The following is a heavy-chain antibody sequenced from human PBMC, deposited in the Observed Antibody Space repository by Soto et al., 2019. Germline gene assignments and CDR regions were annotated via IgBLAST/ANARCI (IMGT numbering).Heavy chain of an antibody. Sequence: QVQLEQWGAGLLKPSETLSLTCAVYGASFSGHCWNWIRQPPGKGPEWLGEIDHNGSPTYNPSFKFRVSISTDTSRNQFSLKVNSVTAADTAVYYCARGKSRYGTGTFYNYFYMDVWGKGNTVTVSS. V-gene: IGHV4-34*01. CDR2: IDHNGSP. CDR1: GASFSGHC. CDR3: ARGKSRYGTGTFYNYFYMDV. D-gene: IGHD3-10*01. J-gene: IGHJ6*03.